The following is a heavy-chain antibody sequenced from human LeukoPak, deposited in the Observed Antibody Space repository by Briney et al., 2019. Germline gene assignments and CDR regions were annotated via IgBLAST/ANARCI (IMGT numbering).Heavy chain of an antibody. CDR1: GFTLSSYA. J-gene: IGHJ4*02. D-gene: IGHD6-19*01. CDR3: AKDTPSSSIAVTQFDY. Sequence: TGGSLRLSCAASGFTLSSYAMSWVRQAPGKGLEWVSDISGSGGSTYYADSVRGRFTISRDNSKNTLYLQMNSLRAEDTAVYYCAKDTPSSSIAVTQFDYWGQGTLVTVSS. CDR2: ISGSGGST. V-gene: IGHV3-23*01.